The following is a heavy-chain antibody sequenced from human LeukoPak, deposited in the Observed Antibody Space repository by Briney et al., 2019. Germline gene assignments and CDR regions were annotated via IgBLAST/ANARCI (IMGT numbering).Heavy chain of an antibody. CDR2: IYHSGTT. Sequence: PSGTLSLTCAVSGGSISSANWWSWVRQPPGKGLEWIGEIYHSGTTYYNPSLKSRVTISVDKSKNQFSLKLSSVTAADTALYYCAKKSTGGFFDMWGQGTMVTVSS. CDR1: GGSISSANW. D-gene: IGHD1-14*01. CDR3: AKKSTGGFFDM. V-gene: IGHV4-4*02. J-gene: IGHJ3*02.